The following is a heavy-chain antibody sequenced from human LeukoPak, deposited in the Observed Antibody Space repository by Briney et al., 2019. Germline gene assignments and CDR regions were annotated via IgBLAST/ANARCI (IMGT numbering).Heavy chain of an antibody. D-gene: IGHD6-19*01. V-gene: IGHV3-66*01. Sequence: GGSLRLSCAASEFSVGSNYMTWVRQAPGKGLEWVSLIYSGGSTYYADSVKGRFTISRDNSKNTLYLQMNSLRAEDTAVYYCAREARSSGSFDYWGQGTLVTVSS. CDR3: AREARSSGSFDY. J-gene: IGHJ4*02. CDR1: EFSVGSNY. CDR2: IYSGGST.